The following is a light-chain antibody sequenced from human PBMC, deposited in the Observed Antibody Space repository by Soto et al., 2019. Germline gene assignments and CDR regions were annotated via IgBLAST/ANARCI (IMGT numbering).Light chain of an antibody. Sequence: SYELTPPPSVSMSPGQTARITCSGDALPKQYAYWYQQKPGRAPVLVIYKDSERPSGIPERFSGSSSGTTVALTISGVQAQDEAAYYCQSADSSGTDVFGTGTKGTVL. J-gene: IGLJ1*01. CDR1: ALPKQY. CDR3: QSADSSGTDV. V-gene: IGLV3-25*02. CDR2: KDS.